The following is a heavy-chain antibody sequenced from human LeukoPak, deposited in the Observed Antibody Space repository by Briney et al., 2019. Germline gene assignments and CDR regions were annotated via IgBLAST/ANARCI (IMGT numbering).Heavy chain of an antibody. CDR1: GFTFSSYA. Sequence: GGSLRLSCAASGFTFSSYAMSWVRQAPGKGLEWVSAISGSGGSTYYADSVKGRFTISRDNSKNTLYLQMNSLRAEDTAVYYCARAGVMPHAFDIWGQGTMVTVSS. CDR3: ARAGVMPHAFDI. D-gene: IGHD3-16*01. CDR2: ISGSGGST. V-gene: IGHV3-23*01. J-gene: IGHJ3*02.